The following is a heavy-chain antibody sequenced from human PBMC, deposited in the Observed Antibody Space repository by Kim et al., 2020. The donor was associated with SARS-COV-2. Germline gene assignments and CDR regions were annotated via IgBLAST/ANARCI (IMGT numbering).Heavy chain of an antibody. CDR2: ISYSGNT. CDR3: ARNLMYSYAAVTVDYY. CDR1: GASISSSAYY. J-gene: IGHJ6*01. D-gene: IGHD3-10*01. Sequence: SETLSLTCSVSGASISSSAYYWGWIRQSPGKGLEWIGGISYSGNTYSNPSLKSRVTISVDTSKSQVTLTLRSVTAADTAVYYCARNLMYSYAAVTVDYY. V-gene: IGHV4-39*01.